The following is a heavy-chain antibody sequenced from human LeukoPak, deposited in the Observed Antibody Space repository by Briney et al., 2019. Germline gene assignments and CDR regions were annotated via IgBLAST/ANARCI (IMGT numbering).Heavy chain of an antibody. CDR3: ARDLITVTKGFDI. CDR1: ADSFSSHY. D-gene: IGHD4-17*01. J-gene: IGHJ3*02. CDR2: ISYIGST. Sequence: SETLSLTCAVSADSFSSHYWSWIRQPPGKGLEWIEYISYIGSTNYNPSLKSRVTISIDTSKNQFSLKLSSVTAADTAVYYCARDLITVTKGFDIWGQGTMVSVSS. V-gene: IGHV4-59*11.